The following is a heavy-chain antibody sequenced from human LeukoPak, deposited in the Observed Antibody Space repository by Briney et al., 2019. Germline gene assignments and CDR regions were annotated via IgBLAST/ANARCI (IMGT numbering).Heavy chain of an antibody. CDR2: INHSGNP. CDR1: GGSFSGYQ. V-gene: IGHV4-34*01. J-gene: IGHJ5*02. D-gene: IGHD7-27*01. Sequence: SETLSLTCAVYGGSFSGYQWNWIRQPPGSGLEWIGEINHSGNPNYNPSLKSRVTISMDMSKNQSSLRLNSVTAADTAVYYCARRNWGFHYNWFDPWGQGTLVTVSS. CDR3: ARRNWGFHYNWFDP.